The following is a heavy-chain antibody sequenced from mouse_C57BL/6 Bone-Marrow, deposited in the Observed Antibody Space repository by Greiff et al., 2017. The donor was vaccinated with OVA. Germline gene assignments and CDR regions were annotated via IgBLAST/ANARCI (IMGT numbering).Heavy chain of an antibody. CDR3: ARAVGNYVRNFDY. CDR2: INPNNGGT. D-gene: IGHD2-1*01. Sequence: EVQLQQSGPELVKPGASVKISCKASGYTFTDYYMNWVKQSHGKSLEWIGDINPNNGGTSYNQKFKGKATLTVDKSSSTAYMELRSLTSEDSAVYYCARAVGNYVRNFDYWGQGTTLTVSS. CDR1: GYTFTDYY. V-gene: IGHV1-26*01. J-gene: IGHJ2*01.